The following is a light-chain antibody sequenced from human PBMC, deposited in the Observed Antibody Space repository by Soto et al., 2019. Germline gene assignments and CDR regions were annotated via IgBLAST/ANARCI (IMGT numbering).Light chain of an antibody. Sequence: EIVLTQSPAILSLSPGERATLSCRASQSVGTYLDWYQQKLGQAPRLLIYDASNRATGIPARFSGSGSGTDFTLTISSLEPEDFAVYYCQQYQKWPITFGQGTRLEI. V-gene: IGKV3-11*01. CDR2: DAS. CDR3: QQYQKWPIT. CDR1: QSVGTY. J-gene: IGKJ5*01.